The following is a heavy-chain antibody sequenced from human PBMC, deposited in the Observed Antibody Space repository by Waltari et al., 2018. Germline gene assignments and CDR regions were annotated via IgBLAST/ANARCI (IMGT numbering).Heavy chain of an antibody. CDR3: AREGSTYYYDSSGYPDAFDI. CDR2: IYTSGST. Sequence: QVQLQESGPGLVKPSETLSLTCTVSGGSISSYYWSWIRQPAGKGLEWIGRIYTSGSTTANPSLRGRVTMSVDTSKNQFSLKLSSVTAADTAVYYCAREGSTYYYDSSGYPDAFDIWGQGTMVTVSS. CDR1: GGSISSYY. J-gene: IGHJ3*02. V-gene: IGHV4-4*07. D-gene: IGHD3-22*01.